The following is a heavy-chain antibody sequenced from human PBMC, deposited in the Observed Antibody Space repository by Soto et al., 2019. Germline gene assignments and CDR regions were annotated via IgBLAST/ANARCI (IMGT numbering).Heavy chain of an antibody. J-gene: IGHJ4*02. Sequence: SETLSVTCDVSGYSISSGYHWGWNRQPPGKGLEWIGSIYHSGTSYYNPSLMSRVSISVDTSKNQFSLKVTSVTAADTAVYYCAREAYDPDDYWGQGTQVTVST. CDR2: IYHSGTS. V-gene: IGHV4-38-2*02. CDR1: GYSISSGYH. CDR3: AREAYDPDDY. D-gene: IGHD2-21*01.